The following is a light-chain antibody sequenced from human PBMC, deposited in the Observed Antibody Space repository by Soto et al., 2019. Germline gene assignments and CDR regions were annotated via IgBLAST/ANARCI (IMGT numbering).Light chain of an antibody. V-gene: IGLV2-11*01. CDR3: GSYAGIYRRV. CDR2: DVT. CDR1: SSDVGGYND. J-gene: IGLJ3*02. Sequence: QSALTQPRSVSGSPGQSVTISCTGTSSDVGGYNDVSWYQQHPGKAPKLIIYDVTRRPSGVPHRFSGSKSGNTASLTISGLPAEDEADYYCGSYAGIYRRVFGGGTKVTVL.